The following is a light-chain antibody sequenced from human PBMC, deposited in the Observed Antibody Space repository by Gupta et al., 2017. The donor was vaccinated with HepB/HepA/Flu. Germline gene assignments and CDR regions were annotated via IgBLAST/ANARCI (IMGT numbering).Light chain of an antibody. CDR3: QQFNSYPIT. J-gene: IGKJ5*01. Sequence: DIQLTQSPSFLSASVGDRVTITCRASQDINRHLVWYQEKPGEAPDLLIYSASTLQSGVPSRFSGSGSGTEFTLTISSLQPEDFATYYCQQFNSYPITFGQGTRLDIK. V-gene: IGKV1-9*01. CDR1: QDINRH. CDR2: SAS.